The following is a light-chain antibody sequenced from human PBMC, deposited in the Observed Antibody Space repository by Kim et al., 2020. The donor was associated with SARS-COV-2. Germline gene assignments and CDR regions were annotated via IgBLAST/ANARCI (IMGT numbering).Light chain of an antibody. J-gene: IGLJ2*01. Sequence: VTSSCTGSSSNIGAGYDVHWYKQLPGTAPKLLIYGNSNRPSGVTDRFSGSKSGTSASLAITGLQAEDEADYCCQSYDSSLSGSVVFGGGTQLTVL. V-gene: IGLV1-40*01. CDR2: GNS. CDR3: QSYDSSLSGSVV. CDR1: SSNIGAGYD.